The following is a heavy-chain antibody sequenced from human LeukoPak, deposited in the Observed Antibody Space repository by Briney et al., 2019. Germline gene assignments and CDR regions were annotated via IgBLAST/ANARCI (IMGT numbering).Heavy chain of an antibody. V-gene: IGHV1-69*01. CDR3: ALVATDGNYFDY. CDR1: GGTFSSYA. J-gene: IGHJ4*02. CDR2: IIPIFGTA. Sequence: ASVKVSCKASGGTFSSYAISWVRQAPEQGLEWMGGIIPIFGTANYAQKFQGRVTITADESTSTAYMELSSLRSEDTAVYYCALVATDGNYFDYWGQGTLVTVSS. D-gene: IGHD5-12*01.